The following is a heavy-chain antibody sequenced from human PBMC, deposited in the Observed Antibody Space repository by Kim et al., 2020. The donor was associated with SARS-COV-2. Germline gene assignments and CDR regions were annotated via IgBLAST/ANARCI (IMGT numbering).Heavy chain of an antibody. D-gene: IGHD6-19*01. CDR1: GFSLSITGVG. Sequence: SGPTLVKPTQTLTLTCTFSGFSLSITGVGVGWIRQPPGKALEWLALIYWDDDKRYSPSLKSRLTITKDTSKNQVVLTMTNMDPVDTATYYCAHRYSSGWGGFAYWYFDLWGRGTLVTVSS. CDR3: AHRYSSGWGGFAYWYFDL. V-gene: IGHV2-5*02. CDR2: IYWDDDK. J-gene: IGHJ2*01.